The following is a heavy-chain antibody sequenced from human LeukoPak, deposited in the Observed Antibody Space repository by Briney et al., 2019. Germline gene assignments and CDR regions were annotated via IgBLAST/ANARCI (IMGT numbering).Heavy chain of an antibody. CDR3: AKWGDYDVLTGYYDSDY. J-gene: IGHJ4*02. CDR2: VSGRDTGT. V-gene: IGHV3-23*01. CDR1: GFTSTNYA. D-gene: IGHD3-9*01. Sequence: GASLRLSCAPSGFTSTNYATSWVRHAPGKGLECVSAVSGRDTGTYYTDSVKGRFTLSPDNSKNTLYLQMNSLSAEDTAIYYCAKWGDYDVLTGYYDSDYWGQGTLVTVSS.